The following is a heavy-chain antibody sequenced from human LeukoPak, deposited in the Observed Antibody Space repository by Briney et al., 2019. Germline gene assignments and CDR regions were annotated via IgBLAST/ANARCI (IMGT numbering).Heavy chain of an antibody. V-gene: IGHV1-18*01. D-gene: IGHD3-3*01. CDR2: ISAYNGNT. Sequence: ASVKVSCKASGYTFTSYGISWVRQAPGQGLEWMGWISAYNGNTNYAQKLQGRVTMTTDTSTSTAYMELRSLRSDDTAVYYCARDGPETIFGVVIMRYCYYYGMDVWGQGTTVTVSS. CDR3: ARDGPETIFGVVIMRYCYYYGMDV. CDR1: GYTFTSYG. J-gene: IGHJ6*02.